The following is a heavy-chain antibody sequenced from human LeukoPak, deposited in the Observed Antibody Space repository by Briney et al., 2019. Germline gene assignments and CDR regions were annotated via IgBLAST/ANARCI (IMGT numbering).Heavy chain of an antibody. D-gene: IGHD2-15*01. CDR3: ARVGLIGGGWPNFDY. Sequence: ASVKVSCKASGYTFTSYYMHWVRQAPGQGLEWMGIINPSGGSTSYAQKFQGRVTMTRDTSISTAYMELSRLRSDDTAVYYCARVGLIGGGWPNFDYWGQGTLVTVSS. CDR2: INPSGGST. V-gene: IGHV1-46*01. CDR1: GYTFTSYY. J-gene: IGHJ4*02.